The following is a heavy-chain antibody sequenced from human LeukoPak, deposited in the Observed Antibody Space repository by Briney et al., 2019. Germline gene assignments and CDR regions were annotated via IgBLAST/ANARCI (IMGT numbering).Heavy chain of an antibody. D-gene: IGHD6-19*01. J-gene: IGHJ4*02. Sequence: GESLKISCKGSGYNFASDWIGWVRQMPGKGLEWMGIIYPGDSDTRYSPSFRGQVTISADKSISTAYLQWSSLKASDTAIYYCARHRGAVAAQMIDYWGQGILVTVSS. V-gene: IGHV5-51*01. CDR3: ARHRGAVAAQMIDY. CDR1: GYNFASDW. CDR2: IYPGDSDT.